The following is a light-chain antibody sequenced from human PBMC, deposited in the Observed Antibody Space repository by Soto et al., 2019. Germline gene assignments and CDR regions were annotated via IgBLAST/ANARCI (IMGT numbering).Light chain of an antibody. Sequence: QSVLTQPPSVSGAPGQRVTLSCTGNSSNLGAGYDVHWYQQLPGAAPKLVIFGNRNRPSGVPERFSGSKSGTSASLAITGLQAEDEADYYCSSYAGSSYVFGTGTKLTVL. CDR2: GNR. CDR1: SSNLGAGYD. J-gene: IGLJ1*01. CDR3: SSYAGSSYV. V-gene: IGLV1-40*01.